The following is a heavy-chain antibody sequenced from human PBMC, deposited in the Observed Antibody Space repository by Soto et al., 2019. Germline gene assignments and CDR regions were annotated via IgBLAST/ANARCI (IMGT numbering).Heavy chain of an antibody. Sequence: EMQLEESGGGLVQPGGSLRLSCAASGFTFSSFEFIWVRQAPGKGLQWISYISMSRNIKRYADSVKGRFTISRDNAKNSVYLQISSLRADDTAVYNCARDTMRASAAASLDYWGQGTLVIVSS. D-gene: IGHD6-13*01. V-gene: IGHV3-48*03. CDR3: ARDTMRASAAASLDY. CDR1: GFTFSSFE. J-gene: IGHJ4*02. CDR2: ISMSRNIK.